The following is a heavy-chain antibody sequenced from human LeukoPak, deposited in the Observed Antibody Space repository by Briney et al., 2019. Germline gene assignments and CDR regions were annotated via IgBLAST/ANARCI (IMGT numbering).Heavy chain of an antibody. CDR1: GGSFSGYY. CDR3: ARGGRWLHPFDY. D-gene: IGHD5-24*01. CDR2: INHSGST. V-gene: IGHV4-34*01. J-gene: IGHJ4*02. Sequence: PSETLSLTCAVYGGSFSGYYWSWIRQPPGKGLEWIGEINHSGSTNYNPSLKSRVTISVDTSKNQFSLKLSSVTAADTAVYYCARGGRWLHPFDYWGQGTLDTVSS.